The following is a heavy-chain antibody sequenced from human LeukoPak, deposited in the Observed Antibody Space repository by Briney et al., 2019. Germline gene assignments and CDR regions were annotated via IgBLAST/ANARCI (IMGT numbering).Heavy chain of an antibody. CDR2: INPSGGST. V-gene: IGHV1-46*01. CDR1: AYTFTSYY. J-gene: IGHJ4*02. Sequence: EASVKVSCKASAYTFTSYYMNWVRHAPGQGLGWMGIINPSGGSTSYAQKFQGRVTMTRDTSTSTVYMELSSLRSEDTAVYYCAVDTAMAPFDYWGQGTLVTVCS. D-gene: IGHD5-18*01. CDR3: AVDTAMAPFDY.